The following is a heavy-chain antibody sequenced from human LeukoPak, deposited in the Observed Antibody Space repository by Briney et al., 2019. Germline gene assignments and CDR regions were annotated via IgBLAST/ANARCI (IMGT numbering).Heavy chain of an antibody. CDR3: AKDQAVRGVIKYYFDY. CDR2: ISGSGGST. D-gene: IGHD3-10*01. Sequence: PGGSLRHSCAASGFTFSSYAMSWVRQAPGKGLEWVSAISGSGGSTYYADSVKGRFTISRDNSKNTLYLQMNSLRAEDTAVYYCAKDQAVRGVIKYYFDYWGQGTLVTVSS. V-gene: IGHV3-23*01. CDR1: GFTFSSYA. J-gene: IGHJ4*02.